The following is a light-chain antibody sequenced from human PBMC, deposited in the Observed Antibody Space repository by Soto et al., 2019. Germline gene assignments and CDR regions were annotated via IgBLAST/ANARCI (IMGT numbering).Light chain of an antibody. Sequence: QSVLTQPASVSGSAGQSITIFCSGTMRDVGGNKYVSWYQQYPGKVPKLLINKVTNRPSGVSYRFSGSKSGNTASLTISALLAEDEADYFCASSTSDSLYVFGTGTKVTVL. CDR1: MRDVGGNKY. J-gene: IGLJ1*01. CDR3: ASSTSDSLYV. CDR2: KVT. V-gene: IGLV2-14*01.